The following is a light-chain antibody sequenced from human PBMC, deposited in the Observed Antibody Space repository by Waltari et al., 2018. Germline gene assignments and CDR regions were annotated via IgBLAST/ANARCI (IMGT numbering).Light chain of an antibody. J-gene: IGKJ1*01. CDR3: QQYYTAPQT. CDR1: TNLLYSSNNKNY. CDR2: WAS. Sequence: DIATTQSPDSLDVSLGERANINCKSGTNLLYSSNNKNYLAWYQQKPGQPPKLLIYWASTRESGVPDRFSGSGSGTDFTLSISNLQAEDVAIYYCQQYYTAPQTFGQGTKVEI. V-gene: IGKV4-1*01.